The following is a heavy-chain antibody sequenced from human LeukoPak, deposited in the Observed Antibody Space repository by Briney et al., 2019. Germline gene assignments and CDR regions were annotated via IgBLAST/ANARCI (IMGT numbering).Heavy chain of an antibody. CDR3: AKDTQPYDSSGYYRY. Sequence: GRSLRLSCAASGFTFDDYAMHWVRQAPGKGLEWVSLISGDGGSTYYADSVKGRFTISRDNSKNSLYLQMNSLRTEDTALYYCAKDTQPYDSSGYYRYWGQGTLVTVSS. CDR1: GFTFDDYA. D-gene: IGHD3-22*01. CDR2: ISGDGGST. V-gene: IGHV3-43*02. J-gene: IGHJ4*02.